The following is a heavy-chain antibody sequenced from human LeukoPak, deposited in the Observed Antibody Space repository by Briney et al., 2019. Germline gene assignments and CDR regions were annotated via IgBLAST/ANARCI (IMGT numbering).Heavy chain of an antibody. CDR1: GGSISTYY. J-gene: IGHJ4*02. V-gene: IGHV4-4*09. CDR2: IYTSGST. Sequence: SETLSLTRTVSGGSISTYYWSWIRQPPGKGLEWIGYIYTSGSTNYNPSLKSRVTISADTSKNQFSLQLTSVTAADTAVYYCARLGSSSFKDWGQGTLVTVSS. D-gene: IGHD6-6*01. CDR3: ARLGSSSFKD.